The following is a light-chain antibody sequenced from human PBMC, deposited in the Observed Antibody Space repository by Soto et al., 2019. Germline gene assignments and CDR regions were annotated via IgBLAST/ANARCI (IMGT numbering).Light chain of an antibody. CDR2: GAS. CDR3: QQYQDGWK. Sequence: EIVMTQSPATLSVSPGERVTLSCRASQIIRTNLAWYQQKPGQAPRLLIYGASTRATGVPARFSGSGSGTEFALTISGLQSEDSAVYYCQQYQDGWKSGQRTKADI. J-gene: IGKJ1*01. V-gene: IGKV3-15*01. CDR1: QIIRTN.